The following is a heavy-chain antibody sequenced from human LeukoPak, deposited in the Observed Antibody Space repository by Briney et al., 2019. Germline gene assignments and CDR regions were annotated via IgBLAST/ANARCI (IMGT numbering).Heavy chain of an antibody. CDR3: TKGHHSSGYYDY. V-gene: IGHV3-43*02. CDR1: GFTFDDYA. J-gene: IGHJ4*02. CDR2: ISGDGGST. Sequence: PGGSLRLSCAASGFTFDDYAIQWVRQPPGKGLVWVSLISGDGGSTYYADSVKGRFTISRDNSKNSLYLQMNSLRTEDTALYYCTKGHHSSGYYDYWGQGTLVTVSS. D-gene: IGHD3-22*01.